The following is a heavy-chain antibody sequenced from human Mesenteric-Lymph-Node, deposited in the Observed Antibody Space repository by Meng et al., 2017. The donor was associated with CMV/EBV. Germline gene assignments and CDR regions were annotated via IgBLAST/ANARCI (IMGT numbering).Heavy chain of an antibody. CDR3: ANGEGSRWDDAFDI. V-gene: IGHV3-7*01. CDR2: IKQDGSEK. J-gene: IGHJ3*02. CDR1: GFTFNTYW. Sequence: GESLKISCVASGFTFNTYWMSWVRQAPGKGLEWVANIKQDGSEKYYVGSVKGRFIISRDNSKNTVYLQMNNLRVEDTAVYYCANGEGSRWDDAFDIWGPGTMVTVSS. D-gene: IGHD6-13*01.